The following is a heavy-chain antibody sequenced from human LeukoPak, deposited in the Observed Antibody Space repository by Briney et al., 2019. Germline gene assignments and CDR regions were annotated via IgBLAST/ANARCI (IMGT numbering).Heavy chain of an antibody. D-gene: IGHD6-13*01. Sequence: SSVKVSCKASGYTFTGYYIHWVRQAPGQGREWMGWINPNSGVTNYAQKLHVRGTMTRDTSISTAYMQLSRLRSDDTAVYYCASGDIAAATPSGYWGQGTLVTVSS. CDR1: GYTFTGYY. CDR3: ASGDIAAATPSGY. CDR2: INPNSGVT. V-gene: IGHV1-2*02. J-gene: IGHJ4*02.